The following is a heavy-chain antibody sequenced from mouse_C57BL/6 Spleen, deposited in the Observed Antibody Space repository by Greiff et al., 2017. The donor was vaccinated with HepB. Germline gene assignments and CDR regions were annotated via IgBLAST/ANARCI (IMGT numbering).Heavy chain of an antibody. J-gene: IGHJ2*01. V-gene: IGHV1-82*01. CDR1: GYAFSSSW. CDR3: ARPPLLSFYYFDC. D-gene: IGHD2-1*01. CDR2: IYPGDGDT. Sequence: QVQLQQSGPELVKPGASVKISCKASGYAFSSSWMNWVKQRPGKGLEWIGRIYPGDGDTNYNGKFKGKDTLTADKSSSTAYMQLSSLTSEDSAVYFCARPPLLSFYYFDCWGQGTTLTVSS.